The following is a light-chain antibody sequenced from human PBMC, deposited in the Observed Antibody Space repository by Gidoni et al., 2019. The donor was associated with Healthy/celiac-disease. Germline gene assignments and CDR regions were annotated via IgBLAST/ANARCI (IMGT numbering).Light chain of an antibody. V-gene: IGLV3-1*01. CDR3: QAWDSSTGGV. CDR2: QDS. CDR1: NLGDKY. Sequence: SYELTQPPSVSVSQGQTASITCSGDNLGDKYACWYQQKPGQSPVLVIYQDSKRPSGIPERFSGSNSGNTATLTISGTQAMDEADYYCQAWDSSTGGVFGTGTKVTVL. J-gene: IGLJ1*01.